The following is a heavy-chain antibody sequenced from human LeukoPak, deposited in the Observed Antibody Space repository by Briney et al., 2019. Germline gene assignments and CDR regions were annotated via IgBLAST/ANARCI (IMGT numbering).Heavy chain of an antibody. V-gene: IGHV4-59*01. Sequence: PSETLSLTCTVSGGSLSSYYWSWIRQPPGKGLEWIGYIYGRGSTNYNPSLKSRVTVSVDTSKNQFSLNLNSVTAADTAVYYCAREDVWGNNRPKGHFDYWGQGTLVTVSS. D-gene: IGHD3-16*02. CDR3: AREDVWGNNRPKGHFDY. J-gene: IGHJ4*02. CDR1: GGSLSSYY. CDR2: IYGRGST.